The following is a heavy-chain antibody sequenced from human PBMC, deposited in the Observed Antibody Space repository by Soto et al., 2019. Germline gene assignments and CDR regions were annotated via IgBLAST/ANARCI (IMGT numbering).Heavy chain of an antibody. CDR1: GFTFSSYG. Sequence: GGSLRLSCAASGFTFSSYGMHWVRQAPGKGLEWVALIWYDGSNKYYADSVKGRFTISRDNSKNTLYLQMNSLRAEDTAVYFCAREYRGDYDFWSFDYWGQGTLVTVSS. CDR3: AREYRGDYDFWSFDY. V-gene: IGHV3-33*01. J-gene: IGHJ4*02. CDR2: IWYDGSNK. D-gene: IGHD3-3*01.